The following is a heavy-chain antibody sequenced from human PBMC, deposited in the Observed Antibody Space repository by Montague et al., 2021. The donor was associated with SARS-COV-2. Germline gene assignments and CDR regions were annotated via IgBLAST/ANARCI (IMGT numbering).Heavy chain of an antibody. CDR2: ISTSAYTT. CDR1: GFTFSNYA. D-gene: IGHD3-16*02. J-gene: IGHJ3*02. CDR3: TRDYRSIVGDGLDI. Sequence: SLRLSCAASGFTFSNYAMNWVRQAPGKGPEWISYISTSAYTTSYAGSVKGRFTISRGNGKNSLYLQMNSLRVEDTAVYYCTRDYRSIVGDGLDIWGQGTKVTVSS. V-gene: IGHV3-48*03.